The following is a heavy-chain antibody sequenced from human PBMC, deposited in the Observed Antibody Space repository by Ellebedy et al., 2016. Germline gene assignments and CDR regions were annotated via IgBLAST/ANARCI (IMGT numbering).Heavy chain of an antibody. Sequence: SETLSLSXTVSGGSVSSGSYYWSWIRQPPGKGLEWIGYIYYSGSTNYNPSLKSRVTISVDTSKNQFSLKLSSVTAADTAVYYCARQGEYDSSWSNFDYWGQGTLVTVSS. CDR2: IYYSGST. V-gene: IGHV4-61*01. CDR1: GGSVSSGSYY. CDR3: ARQGEYDSSWSNFDY. D-gene: IGHD6-13*01. J-gene: IGHJ4*02.